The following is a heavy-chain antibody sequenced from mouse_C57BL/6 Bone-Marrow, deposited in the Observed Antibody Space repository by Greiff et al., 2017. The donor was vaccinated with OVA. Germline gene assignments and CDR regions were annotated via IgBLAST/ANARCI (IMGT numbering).Heavy chain of an antibody. CDR1: GYSITSGYY. V-gene: IGHV3-6*01. Sequence: ESGPGLVKPSQSLSLTCSVTGYSITSGYYWNWIRQFPGNKLEWMGYISYDGSNNYNPSLKNRISITRDTSKNQFFLKLNSVTTEDTATYYCARRTRGYFDVWRTGTTVTVSS. CDR2: ISYDGSN. CDR3: ARRTRGYFDV. J-gene: IGHJ1*03.